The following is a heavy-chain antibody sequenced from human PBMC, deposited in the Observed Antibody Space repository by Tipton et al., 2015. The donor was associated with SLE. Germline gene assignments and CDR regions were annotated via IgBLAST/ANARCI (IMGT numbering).Heavy chain of an antibody. V-gene: IGHV4-4*07. CDR2: LYTSGTT. CDR1: GVSISSSY. D-gene: IGHD6-19*01. J-gene: IGHJ4*02. Sequence: TLSLTCSVSGVSISSSYWSWIRQPAGKGLEWIGRLYTSGTTNYNPSLKSRVTMSVDTSKNQFSLQRSSVTAADTAVYYCARAGGSGWPQHDYWGPGTLVTVSS. CDR3: ARAGGSGWPQHDY.